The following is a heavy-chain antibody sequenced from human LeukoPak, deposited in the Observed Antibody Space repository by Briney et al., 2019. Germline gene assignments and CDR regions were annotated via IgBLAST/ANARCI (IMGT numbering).Heavy chain of an antibody. CDR3: AREDDSWGPNNLDL. CDR2: IDTSSSTM. V-gene: IGHV3-48*02. D-gene: IGHD7-27*01. Sequence: GGSLRLSCAASAFTFSDYSMNWVRQAPGKGLEWISYIDTSSSTMYYADSVMGRFTISRDNAKESLYLQMNSLRDEDAAVYYCAREDDSWGPNNLDLWGQGTMVTVSS. CDR1: AFTFSDYS. J-gene: IGHJ3*01.